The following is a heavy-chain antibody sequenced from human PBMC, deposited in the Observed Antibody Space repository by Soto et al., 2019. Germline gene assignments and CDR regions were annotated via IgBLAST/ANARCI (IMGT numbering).Heavy chain of an antibody. CDR3: AREPRWGRYYATGGYYYTGGNWFDP. CDR1: GFTFTAYY. D-gene: IGHD3-22*01. Sequence: QVHLVQSGAEVKKPGASVRVSCKVSGFTFTAYYMHWVRQAPGQVLEWMVWINPDNGATKSAQKFQWRGPMTRDTSVTTVYIEMTSLRSDDTAVSLCAREPRWGRYYATGGYYYTGGNWFDPWGQGTLVTVSS. J-gene: IGHJ5*02. CDR2: INPDNGAT. V-gene: IGHV1-2*02.